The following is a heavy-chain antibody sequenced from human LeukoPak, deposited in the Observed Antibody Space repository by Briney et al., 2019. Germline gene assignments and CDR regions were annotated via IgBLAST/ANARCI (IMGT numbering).Heavy chain of an antibody. Sequence: SETLSLTCTVSGGSISSSSYYWGWIRQPPGKGLEWIGSIYYSGSTYYNPSLKSRVTISVDTSKNQFSLKLSSVTAADTAVHYCARQETGMWLVYYYYMDVWGKGTTVTVSS. CDR1: GGSISSSSYY. D-gene: IGHD6-19*01. CDR3: ARQETGMWLVYYYYMDV. J-gene: IGHJ6*03. V-gene: IGHV4-39*01. CDR2: IYYSGST.